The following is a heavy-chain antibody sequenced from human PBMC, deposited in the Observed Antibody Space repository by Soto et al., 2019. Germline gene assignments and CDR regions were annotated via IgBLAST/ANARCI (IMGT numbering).Heavy chain of an antibody. CDR1: GFIFGDYA. Sequence: QVRLVESGGDLVKPGGSLRLSCVGSGFIFGDYAMGWIRQAPGKGLEWISYISLSGYVTFDADSVKGRFTFSRDNAKNSLYVEMKRLTVEDTAVYYCVRWWNGFDYWGQGTLVNVSS. CDR2: ISLSGYVT. J-gene: IGHJ4*02. CDR3: VRWWNGFDY. V-gene: IGHV3-11*01. D-gene: IGHD1-1*01.